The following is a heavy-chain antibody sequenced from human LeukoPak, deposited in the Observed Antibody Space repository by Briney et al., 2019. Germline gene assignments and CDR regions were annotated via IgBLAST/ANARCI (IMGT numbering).Heavy chain of an antibody. D-gene: IGHD3-22*01. CDR3: ATTYYYGSSGYYPDAFDI. Sequence: GESLKISCKGSGYSFTSYWIGWVRQMPGKGLEWMGIIYPGDSDTRYSPSFQGQVTISADKSISTAYLQWSSLKASDTAMYYCATTYYYGSSGYYPDAFDIWGQGTMVAVSS. CDR1: GYSFTSYW. CDR2: IYPGDSDT. V-gene: IGHV5-51*01. J-gene: IGHJ3*02.